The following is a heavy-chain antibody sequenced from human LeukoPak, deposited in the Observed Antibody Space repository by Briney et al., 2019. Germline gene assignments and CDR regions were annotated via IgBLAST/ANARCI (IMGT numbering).Heavy chain of an antibody. J-gene: IGHJ6*03. D-gene: IGHD2-15*01. CDR2: INSDGSST. CDR3: ARGQYWDYYYMDV. Sequence: AGGSLRLSCAASGFTLSSYGMSWVRQAPGKGLVWVSRINSDGSSTSYADSVKGRFTISRDNAKNTLYLQMNSLRAEDTAVYYCARGQYWDYYYMDVWGKGTTVTISS. CDR1: GFTLSSYG. V-gene: IGHV3-74*01.